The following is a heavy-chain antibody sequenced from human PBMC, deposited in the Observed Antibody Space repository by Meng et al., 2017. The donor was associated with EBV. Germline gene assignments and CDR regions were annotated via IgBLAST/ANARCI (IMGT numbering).Heavy chain of an antibody. CDR3: AHIIAARPFDY. Sequence: HIPLKESGPTLVNPTQTLTLTCTFSGFSLSTRGVGVGWIRQPPGKALEWLALIYWDDDKRYSPSLKSRLTITKDTSKNQVVLTLTNMDPVDAATYYCAHIIAARPFDYWGQGTLVTASS. J-gene: IGHJ4*02. V-gene: IGHV2-5*02. CDR2: IYWDDDK. D-gene: IGHD6-6*01. CDR1: GFSLSTRGVG.